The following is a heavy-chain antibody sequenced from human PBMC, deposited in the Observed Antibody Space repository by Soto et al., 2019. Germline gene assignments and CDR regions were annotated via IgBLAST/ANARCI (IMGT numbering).Heavy chain of an antibody. CDR1: GFTFSHYA. CDR3: ARGLMATSRPLDF. D-gene: IGHD6-6*01. J-gene: IGHJ4*02. V-gene: IGHV3-30-3*01. Sequence: QVQVVESGGGVVQPGKSLRLSCAASGFTFSHYAFHWVRQAPGKGLEWVAFISYDGNSKYYADSVKGRFTISRDNYKNTRYLHMNILRGEVAGVYFCARGLMATSRPLDFWGQGSLVTVSS. CDR2: ISYDGNSK.